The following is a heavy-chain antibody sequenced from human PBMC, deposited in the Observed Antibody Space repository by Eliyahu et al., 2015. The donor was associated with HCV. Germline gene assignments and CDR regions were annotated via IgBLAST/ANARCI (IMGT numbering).Heavy chain of an antibody. Sequence: QVQLVQSGAEVKKPGASVKVXXKVSGXTLTGYHMHWVRQAPGQGLEWMGWINPNSGGTNYAQKFQGWVTMTRDTSISTAYMELSRLRSDDTAVYYCARDLWFGELPGYWGQGTLVTVSS. CDR3: ARDLWFGELPGY. D-gene: IGHD3-10*01. CDR2: INPNSGGT. J-gene: IGHJ4*02. V-gene: IGHV1-2*04. CDR1: GXTLTGYH.